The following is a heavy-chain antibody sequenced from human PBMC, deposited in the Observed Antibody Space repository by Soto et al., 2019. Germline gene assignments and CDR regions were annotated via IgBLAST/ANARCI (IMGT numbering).Heavy chain of an antibody. V-gene: IGHV4-59*01. CDR3: ARDYPFFDY. J-gene: IGHJ4*02. CDR1: GGSISSYY. CDR2: IYYSGST. Sequence: SETLSLTCTVSGGSISSYYWSWIRQPPGKGLEWIGYIYYSGSTNYNPSLKSRVTISVDTSKNQFSLKLSSVTAADTAVYYCARDYPFFDYWGQGTLVTVSS.